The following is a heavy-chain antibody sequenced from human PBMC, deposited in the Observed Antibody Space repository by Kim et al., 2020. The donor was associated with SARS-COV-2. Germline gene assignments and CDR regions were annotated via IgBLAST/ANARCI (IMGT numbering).Heavy chain of an antibody. CDR1: GFTFNSYA. Sequence: GGSLRLSCGASGFTFNSYAMSWVRQAPGKGLEWVSGIRGSGDSTTYADSVKGRFTISRDNSKNTLYLQMDRLRADDTALYYCAKVSSGSSGWFEYFQHWGQGTLVTVSS. D-gene: IGHD6-19*01. V-gene: IGHV3-23*01. CDR3: AKVSSGSSGWFEYFQH. J-gene: IGHJ1*01. CDR2: IRGSGDST.